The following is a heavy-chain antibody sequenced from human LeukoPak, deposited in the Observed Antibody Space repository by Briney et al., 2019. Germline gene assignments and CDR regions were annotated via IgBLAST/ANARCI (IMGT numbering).Heavy chain of an antibody. D-gene: IGHD3-16*01. V-gene: IGHV3-21*01. CDR3: ARVRPVGASGAFYFDY. J-gene: IGHJ4*02. CDR1: GSNLSSYG. CDR2: ISSSSRHI. Sequence: GGSLRLSCVDSGSNLSSYGMRWVRQAPGKGLEWVSYISSSSRHISYADSVKGRFIISRDNAKNSLSLQVNSLRAEDTAVYYCARVRPVGASGAFYFDYWGQGTLVPASS.